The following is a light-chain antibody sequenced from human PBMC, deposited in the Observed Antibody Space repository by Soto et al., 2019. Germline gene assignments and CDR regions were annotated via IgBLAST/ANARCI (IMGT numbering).Light chain of an antibody. J-gene: IGKJ2*01. CDR2: GSS. CDR1: QSVTNNY. V-gene: IGKV3-20*01. Sequence: EVVLTQSPATLSLSPGERATLSCRASQSVTNNYFAWYQQRPDPAPSLLFFGSSDTTTSSPDRFSGSRSATDFTLTISRLQPDDVVVYYCHQYCNSPPYTFGHGTKLEIK. CDR3: HQYCNSPPYT.